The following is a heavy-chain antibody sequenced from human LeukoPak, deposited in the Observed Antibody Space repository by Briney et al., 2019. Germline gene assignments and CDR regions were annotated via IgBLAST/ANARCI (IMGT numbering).Heavy chain of an antibody. V-gene: IGHV3-7*01. Sequence: GGSLRLSCAASGFTFSSYWMSWVRQAPGKGLEWVANIKQDGSEKYYVDSVKGRFTISRDNAKNSLYLQMNSLRAEDTAVYYCATQPYCGDDCYSVRDYWGQGTLVTVSS. CDR1: GFTFSSYW. CDR2: IKQDGSEK. CDR3: ATQPYCGDDCYSVRDY. D-gene: IGHD2-21*02. J-gene: IGHJ4*02.